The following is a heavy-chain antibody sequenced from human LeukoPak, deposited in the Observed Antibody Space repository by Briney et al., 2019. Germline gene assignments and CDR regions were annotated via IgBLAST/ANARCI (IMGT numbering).Heavy chain of an antibody. J-gene: IGHJ4*02. CDR3: ARDPTTVVTLPYYFDF. V-gene: IGHV4-34*01. CDR2: INDRGHT. D-gene: IGHD4-23*01. CDR1: GGSFIGYH. Sequence: PSETLSLTCSVHGGSFIGYHWNWIRQSPEKGLEWIGEINDRGHTNYNPSLESRVTISADASKKQFSLKLNSVTAADTAVYYCARDPTTVVTLPYYFDFWGQGTLVTVSS.